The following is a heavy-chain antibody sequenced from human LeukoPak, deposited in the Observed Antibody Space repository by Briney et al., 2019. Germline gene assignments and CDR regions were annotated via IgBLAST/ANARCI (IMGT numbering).Heavy chain of an antibody. V-gene: IGHV3-74*01. CDR3: ARTAFLRYFDWLLFFDY. CDR1: GFTFSSYW. J-gene: IGHJ4*02. CDR2: INTDGSST. Sequence: GGFLRLSCAASGFTFSSYWMHWVRQAPGKGLVWVSRINTDGSSTSHADSVKGRFTISRDNAKNTLYLQMNSLRAEDTAVYYCARTAFLRYFDWLLFFDYWGQGTLVSVFS. D-gene: IGHD3-9*01.